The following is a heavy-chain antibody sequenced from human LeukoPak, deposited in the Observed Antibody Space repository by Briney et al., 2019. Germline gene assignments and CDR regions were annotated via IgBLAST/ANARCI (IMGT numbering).Heavy chain of an antibody. Sequence: SETLSLTCTVSGDSITSSTYYWGWIRQHPGKGLEWIGYIYYSGSTSYNPSLKSRVTGSVDTSKNQFSLKRSCVTAADTAVYFCVRRGRCFYYWGQGTLVTVSS. V-gene: IGHV4-31*03. D-gene: IGHD6-19*01. J-gene: IGHJ4*02. CDR1: GDSITSSTYY. CDR3: VRRGRCFYY. CDR2: IYYSGST.